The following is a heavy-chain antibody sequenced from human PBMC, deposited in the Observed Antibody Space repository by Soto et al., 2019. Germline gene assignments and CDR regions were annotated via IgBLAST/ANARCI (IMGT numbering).Heavy chain of an antibody. CDR1: GYSFSDYD. V-gene: IGHV1-8*01. D-gene: IGHD1-20*01. J-gene: IGHJ5*02. CDR2: MNPNSGNT. CDR3: ARDNRYNWNDEGWFDP. Sequence: QVQLVQSGAEVKKPGASVKVSCKASGYSFSDYDINWVRQATGQGPEWMGWMNPNSGNTGYAQKFQGRVTMNRNTSINTAYMELSSLVSEDTAVYYCARDNRYNWNDEGWFDPWGQGTLVTVSS.